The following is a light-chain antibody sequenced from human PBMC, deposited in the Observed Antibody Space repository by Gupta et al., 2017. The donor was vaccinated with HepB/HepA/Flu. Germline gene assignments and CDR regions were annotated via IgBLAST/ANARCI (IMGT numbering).Light chain of an antibody. CDR1: QSLLYSANNKNY. V-gene: IGKV4-1*01. CDR2: WAS. J-gene: IGKJ3*01. CDR3: QQYVSPRLT. Sequence: DIVMTQSPASLAVSLGERATINCKSSQSLLYSANNKNYLAWYQQKVGQPPKLLIYWASTRESGVPDRFSGSGSGTDFTLTISSLQAEDVAVYFCQQYVSPRLTFGPGTKVEIK.